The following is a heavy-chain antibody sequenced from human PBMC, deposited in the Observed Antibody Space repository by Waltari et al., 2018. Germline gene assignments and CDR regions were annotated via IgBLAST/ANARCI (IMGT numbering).Heavy chain of an antibody. CDR1: GYSISSGYY. J-gene: IGHJ4*02. CDR2: IYHSGST. Sequence: QVQLQESGPGLVKPSETLSLTCAVSGYSISSGYYWGWLRQPPGKGLEWIGSIYHSGSTYYNPSLKSRVTISVDTSKNQFSLKLSSVTAADTAVYYCARHISSSSVIDYWGQGTLVTVSS. D-gene: IGHD6-6*01. V-gene: IGHV4-38-2*01. CDR3: ARHISSSSVIDY.